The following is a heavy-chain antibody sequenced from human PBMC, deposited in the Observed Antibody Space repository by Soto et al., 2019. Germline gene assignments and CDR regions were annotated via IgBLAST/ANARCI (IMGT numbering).Heavy chain of an antibody. J-gene: IGHJ4*02. CDR1: GFTFSSYS. D-gene: IGHD2-2*03. Sequence: EVQLVESGGGLVKPGGSLRLSCAASGFTFSSYSMNWVRQAPGKGLEWVSSISSSSSYIYYADSVKGRFTISRDNAKNSLYLQMNSLRAEDMAVYYCARMDIVVVPAAIEYWGQGTLVTVSS. CDR3: ARMDIVVVPAAIEY. V-gene: IGHV3-21*01. CDR2: ISSSSSYI.